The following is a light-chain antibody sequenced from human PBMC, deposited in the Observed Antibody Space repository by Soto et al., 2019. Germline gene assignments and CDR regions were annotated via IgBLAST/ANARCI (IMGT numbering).Light chain of an antibody. CDR2: KAS. V-gene: IGKV1-5*03. CDR3: QQYNSYSLT. J-gene: IGKJ4*01. CDR1: QSISSW. Sequence: DIQMTQSPSTLSASVGDRVTITCPASQSISSWLAWYQQRPGKAPKLLIYKASSLESGVPSRFSGSGSGTEFTLTISSLQPDDFATYHCQQYNSYSLTFGGGTKVEIK.